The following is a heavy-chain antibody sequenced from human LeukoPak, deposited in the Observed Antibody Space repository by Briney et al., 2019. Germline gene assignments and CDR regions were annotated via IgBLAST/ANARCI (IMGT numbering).Heavy chain of an antibody. CDR1: GGSISSSSYY. Sequence: SETLSLTCTVSGGSISSSSYYWGWIRQPPGKGLEWIGSIYYSGSTYYNPSLKSRVTISVDTSKNQFSLKLSSVTAADTAVYYCARDRCSGGSCYSRWFDPWGQGTPVTVSS. CDR2: IYYSGST. D-gene: IGHD2-15*01. J-gene: IGHJ5*02. V-gene: IGHV4-39*07. CDR3: ARDRCSGGSCYSRWFDP.